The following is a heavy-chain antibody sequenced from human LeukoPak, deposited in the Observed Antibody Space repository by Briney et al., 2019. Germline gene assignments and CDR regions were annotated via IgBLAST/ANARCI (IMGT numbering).Heavy chain of an antibody. Sequence: GESLRVSCVASGFTFSGYAMSWVRQAPGEGLEWVSAICGRGVATHYAGSVKGRFSISRDNSKNTLCLRMNSISAEATDPSYCAKKVAVVATSPHSDFQDWGQGTMVTVSS. CDR2: ICGRGVAT. V-gene: IGHV3-23*01. J-gene: IGHJ1*01. CDR1: GFTFSGYA. D-gene: IGHD1-26*01. CDR3: AKKVAVVATSPHSDFQD.